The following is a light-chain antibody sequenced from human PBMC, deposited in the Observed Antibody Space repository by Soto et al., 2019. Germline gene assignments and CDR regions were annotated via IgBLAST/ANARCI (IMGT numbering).Light chain of an antibody. CDR2: AAS. Sequence: QVSPVPSTLSSSVGVCDTITCXASKSISSYLNWYQQKPGKAPKLLIYAASSLQSGVPSRLSGSGSGTDFTLTISSLQPEDFATYYCQQSYSTPPTFGQGTNV. CDR1: KSISSY. V-gene: IGKV1-39*01. CDR3: QQSYSTPPT. J-gene: IGKJ1*01.